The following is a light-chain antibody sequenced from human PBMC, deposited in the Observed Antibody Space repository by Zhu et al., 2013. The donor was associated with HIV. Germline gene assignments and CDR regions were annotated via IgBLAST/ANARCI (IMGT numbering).Light chain of an antibody. CDR1: QSVSTY. CDR2: DAS. CDR3: QQYGTLPKT. J-gene: IGKJ1*01. V-gene: IGKV3-11*01. Sequence: EIVLTQSPVTLSLSPGERATLSCRASQSVSTYLAWYQQRPGQPPRLLIYDASNRATGIPARFSGSGSGTDFTLTISRLEPEDFAVYYCQQYGTLPKTFGQGTKVEIK.